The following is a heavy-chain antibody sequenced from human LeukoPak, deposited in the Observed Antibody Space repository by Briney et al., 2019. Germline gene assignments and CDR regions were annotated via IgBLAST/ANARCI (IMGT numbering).Heavy chain of an antibody. Sequence: GESLKISCKGSGYSFTSYWIGWVRQMPGKGLEWMGIIYPGDSVTRYSPSFQGQVTISADKSISTAYLQWSSLKASDTAMYYCARQIGEDTAMVTASDYWGQGTLVTVSS. CDR2: IYPGDSVT. V-gene: IGHV5-51*01. CDR3: ARQIGEDTAMVTASDY. D-gene: IGHD5-18*01. CDR1: GYSFTSYW. J-gene: IGHJ4*02.